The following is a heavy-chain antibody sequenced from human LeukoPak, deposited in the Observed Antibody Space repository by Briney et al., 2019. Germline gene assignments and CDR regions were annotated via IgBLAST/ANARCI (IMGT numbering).Heavy chain of an antibody. J-gene: IGHJ4*02. V-gene: IGHV4-4*07. CDR3: AKNVYTNSWAHFFDY. D-gene: IGHD2-2*02. CDR1: GGPISTYY. CDR2: IYTSGSS. Sequence: SETLSLTCTVSGGPISTYYWSWIRQPAGKGLEWIGRIYTSGSSNYNPSLKSRVTMSVDTSKNQFSLKLSSVTAADTAVYYCAKNVYTNSWAHFFDYWGQGTLVTVSS.